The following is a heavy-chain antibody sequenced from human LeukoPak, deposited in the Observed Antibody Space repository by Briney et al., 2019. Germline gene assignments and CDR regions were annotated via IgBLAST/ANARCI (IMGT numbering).Heavy chain of an antibody. J-gene: IGHJ5*02. CDR3: AREVSLSPQQLVRWFDP. V-gene: IGHV4-34*01. CDR2: INHSGST. D-gene: IGHD6-13*01. CDR1: GGPFSGYY. Sequence: SETLSLTCAVYGGPFSGYYWSWIRQPPGKGLEWIGEINHSGSTNYNPSLKSRVTISVDTSKNQFSPKLSSVTAADTAVYYCAREVSLSPQQLVRWFDPWGQGALVTVSS.